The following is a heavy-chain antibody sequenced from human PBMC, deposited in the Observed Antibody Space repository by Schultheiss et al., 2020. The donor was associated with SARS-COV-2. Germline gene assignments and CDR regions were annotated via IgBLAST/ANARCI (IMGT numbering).Heavy chain of an antibody. Sequence: SVKVSCKASGYTFTGYYMHWVRQAPGQGLEWMGGIIPILDTATYAQKFQGRVTITADESTNTAYMELSSLRSEDTAVYYCASEWVVVAANWWFDPWGQGTLVTVSS. J-gene: IGHJ5*02. CDR2: IIPILDTA. CDR1: GYTFTGYY. D-gene: IGHD2-15*01. V-gene: IGHV1-69*13. CDR3: ASEWVVVAANWWFDP.